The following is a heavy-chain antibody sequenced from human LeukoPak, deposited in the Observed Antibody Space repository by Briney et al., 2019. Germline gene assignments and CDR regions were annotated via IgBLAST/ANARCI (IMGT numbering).Heavy chain of an antibody. CDR3: ARQSAYNPYYAFDS. Sequence: SETLSLTCTDPGYSISSRYFWGWLLQPPGKGLERTGRILQSGRSHYNPSLKSRVTISVDTSKDQFSVKLTSVTAADTAVYFCARQSAYNPYYAFDSWGQGTLVTVSS. CDR1: GYSISSRYF. D-gene: IGHD3-3*01. J-gene: IGHJ4*02. V-gene: IGHV4-38-2*02. CDR2: ILQSGRS.